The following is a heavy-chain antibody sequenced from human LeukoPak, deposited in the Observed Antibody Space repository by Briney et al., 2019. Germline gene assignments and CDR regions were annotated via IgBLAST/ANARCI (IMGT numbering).Heavy chain of an antibody. V-gene: IGHV3-30*04. CDR1: GFTFSSYA. Sequence: PGRSLRLSCVASGFTFSSYAMHWVRQAPGKGLEWVAVISYDGSNKYYADSVKGRFTISRDNSKNTLYLQMNSLRAEDTAVYYCAREGRSDAFDIWGQGTMVTVSS. CDR3: AREGRSDAFDI. J-gene: IGHJ3*02. CDR2: ISYDGSNK.